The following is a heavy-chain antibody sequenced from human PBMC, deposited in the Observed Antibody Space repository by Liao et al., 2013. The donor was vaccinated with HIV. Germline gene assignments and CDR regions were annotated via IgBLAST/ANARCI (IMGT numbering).Heavy chain of an antibody. CDR3: ARQGDLSWYFDV. Sequence: RPQLQESGPTLVRPSETLSLTCSVSGYSLISNHDYWAWIRQSPGKGLEWIGTVYSRGVTYYNEFLATRVSISVDTSRSQFSLQMRALTAADTAIYFCARQGDLSWYFDVWGRGTLVSVSS. J-gene: IGHJ2*01. V-gene: IGHV4-39*06. CDR1: GYSLISNHDY. CDR2: VYSRGVT. D-gene: IGHD3-16*01.